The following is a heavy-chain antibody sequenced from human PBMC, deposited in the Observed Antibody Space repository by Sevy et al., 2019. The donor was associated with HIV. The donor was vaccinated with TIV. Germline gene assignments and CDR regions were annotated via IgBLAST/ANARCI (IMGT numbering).Heavy chain of an antibody. Sequence: GGSLRLSCAASGFTFSNAWMSWVRQAPGKGLEWVGRIKSKTDGGTTDYAAPVKGRFTISRDDSKNTLYLQMNSLKTEDTAVYYCTTDGYVRFLEWLSTGQKFPNDYWGQGTLVTVSS. CDR3: TTDGYVRFLEWLSTGQKFPNDY. CDR2: IKSKTDGGTT. V-gene: IGHV3-15*01. CDR1: GFTFSNAW. D-gene: IGHD3-3*01. J-gene: IGHJ4*02.